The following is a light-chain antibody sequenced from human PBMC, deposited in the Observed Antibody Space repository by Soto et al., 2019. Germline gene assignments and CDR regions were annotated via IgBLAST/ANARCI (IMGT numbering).Light chain of an antibody. CDR3: QQLNGYQLA. V-gene: IGKV1-9*01. CDR2: SAS. J-gene: IGKJ4*01. Sequence: DIQLTQSPSVLSAFVGDTVTITCRASQAMSTYLAWYQQKPGKVPKLLIRSASTLQSGVPPRFSGGGSGTEFTLTISTLQPDDSGIYYCQQLNGYQLAFGGGTKVDIK. CDR1: QAMSTY.